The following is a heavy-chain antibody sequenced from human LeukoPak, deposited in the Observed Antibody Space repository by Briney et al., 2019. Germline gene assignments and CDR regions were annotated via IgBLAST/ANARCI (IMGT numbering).Heavy chain of an antibody. CDR3: ARLTISGGRFFDC. D-gene: IGHD2-15*01. CDR1: GYSISSGYY. CDR2: IYHSGSA. J-gene: IGHJ4*02. V-gene: IGHV4-38-2*01. Sequence: SETLSLTCAVSGYSISSGYYWGWIRQSPGKGLQWIGTIYHSGSAYYNPSLKRRLTISIDTSKNQFSLKLSSVTAADTAVYYCARLTISGGRFFDCWGQGTLVTVSS.